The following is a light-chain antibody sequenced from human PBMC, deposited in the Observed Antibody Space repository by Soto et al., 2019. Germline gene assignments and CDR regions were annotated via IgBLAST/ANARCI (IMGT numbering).Light chain of an antibody. CDR3: QQRSNWPIT. CDR1: QSVIRF. V-gene: IGKV3-11*01. J-gene: IGKJ5*01. CDR2: DAS. Sequence: IVLTQSPATLSLSPGERATLSCRASQSVIRFLDWYQQKPGQAPRLLIYDASNRATGIPARFSGGGSGTDFTLTISSLEPEDFAVYYCQQRSNWPITFGQGTRLEI.